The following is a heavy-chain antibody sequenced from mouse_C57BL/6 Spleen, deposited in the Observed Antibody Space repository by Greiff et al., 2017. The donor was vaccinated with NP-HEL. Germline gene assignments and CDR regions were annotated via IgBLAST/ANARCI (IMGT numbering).Heavy chain of an antibody. J-gene: IGHJ4*01. D-gene: IGHD1-1*01. Sequence: EVKLVESGEGLVKPGGSLKLSCAASGFTFSSYAMSWVRQTPEKRLEWVAYISSGGDYIYYADTVKGRFPISRDNARNTLYLKMSSLKSEDTAMYYCTRVGTTVVAPGWYAMDYWGQGTSVTVSS. V-gene: IGHV5-9-1*02. CDR2: ISSGGDYI. CDR3: TRVGTTVVAPGWYAMDY. CDR1: GFTFSSYA.